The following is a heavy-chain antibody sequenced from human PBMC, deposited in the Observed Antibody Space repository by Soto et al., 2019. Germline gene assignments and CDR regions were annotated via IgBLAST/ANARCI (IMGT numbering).Heavy chain of an antibody. V-gene: IGHV4-39*01. D-gene: IGHD3-3*01. J-gene: IGHJ4*02. CDR2: IYFSGST. Sequence: SETMSLTCTVSGGYITSDSYYWAWNRQPPGKGLECIGSIYFSGSTYYNSALKSRLAISIDVSKNQFSLNLSSVTAADTVVYYCARHLSEIRYDLNYWGQGTPVTVSS. CDR1: GGYITSDSYY. CDR3: ARHLSEIRYDLNY.